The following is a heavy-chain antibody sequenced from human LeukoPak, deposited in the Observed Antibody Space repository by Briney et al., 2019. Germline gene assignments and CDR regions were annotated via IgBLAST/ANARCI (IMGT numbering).Heavy chain of an antibody. CDR1: GFTFSNFG. Sequence: GGSLRLSCAASGFTFSNFGMHWVRQAPGKGLEWVALIRYDGSNKYYADSVKGRFTISRDNSKNTLYLQMNSLRPEDTAVYSCAKTTIAGATVDAFDIWGQGTMVTVS. CDR2: IRYDGSNK. J-gene: IGHJ3*02. D-gene: IGHD1-26*01. CDR3: AKTTIAGATVDAFDI. V-gene: IGHV3-30*02.